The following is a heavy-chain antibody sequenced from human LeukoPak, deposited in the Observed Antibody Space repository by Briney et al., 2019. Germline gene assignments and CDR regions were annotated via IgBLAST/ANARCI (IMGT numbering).Heavy chain of an antibody. CDR1: GGSISSSSYY. Sequence: SETQSPTCTVSGGSISSSSYYWGWIRQPPGKGLEWIGSIYYSGSTYYNPSLKSRVTISVDTSKNQFSLKLSSVTAADTAVYYCARHLTGTTFEGFNDYWGQGTLVTVSS. D-gene: IGHD1-7*01. V-gene: IGHV4-39*01. CDR3: ARHLTGTTFEGFNDY. CDR2: IYYSGST. J-gene: IGHJ4*02.